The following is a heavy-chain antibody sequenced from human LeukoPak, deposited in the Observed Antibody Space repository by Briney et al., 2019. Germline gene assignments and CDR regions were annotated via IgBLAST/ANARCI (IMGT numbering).Heavy chain of an antibody. D-gene: IGHD6-13*01. CDR2: IKEDGGEK. Sequence: PGGSLRLSCTASGVTFSNYWMSWVHRAPGKGLEWVANIKEDGGEKNYVDSVRGRFTITRDNSRNSLYLQMNSLRGEDTAVYYCATERRGSSTYDGKEAFDFWGQGTLVTVSS. J-gene: IGHJ4*02. V-gene: IGHV3-7*01. CDR1: GVTFSNYW. CDR3: ATERRGSSTYDGKEAFDF.